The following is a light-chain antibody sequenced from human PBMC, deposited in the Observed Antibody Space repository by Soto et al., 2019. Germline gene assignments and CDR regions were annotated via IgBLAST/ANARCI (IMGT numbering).Light chain of an antibody. CDR3: QQYDGYSPQT. Sequence: DIQMTQSPSTLFASVGDRVTITFRASQSVRNWLAWYQQKPGRAPHLLIYDSSTLEPGVPSRFRGSGSGTEFTLTINGLQPDDFATYFCQQYDGYSPQTFGQGTKVDIK. CDR1: QSVRNW. V-gene: IGKV1-5*01. CDR2: DSS. J-gene: IGKJ1*01.